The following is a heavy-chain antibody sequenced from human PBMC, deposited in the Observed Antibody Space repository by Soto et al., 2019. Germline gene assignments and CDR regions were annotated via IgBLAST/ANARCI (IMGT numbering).Heavy chain of an antibody. J-gene: IGHJ4*02. Sequence: NFSCTAPGQIFTSVGITCVRQAPGQGLEWMGWISAYNGNTNYAQKLQGRVTMTTDTSTSTAYMELRSMRSYDTAVYYCARANYDSSGSDYWGQGTLVNVSS. D-gene: IGHD3-22*01. V-gene: IGHV1-18*01. CDR1: GQIFTSVG. CDR2: ISAYNGNT. CDR3: ARANYDSSGSDY.